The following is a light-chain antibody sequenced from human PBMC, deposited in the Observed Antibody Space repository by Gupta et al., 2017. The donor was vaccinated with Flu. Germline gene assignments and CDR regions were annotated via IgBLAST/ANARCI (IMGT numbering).Light chain of an antibody. CDR1: TGSVTSSHY. CDR2: DTT. V-gene: IGLV7-46*01. Sequence: QAVLPQEPSLTVSPGGTVTLTCGSNTGSVTSSHYPYWFQQKPGQVPRALIYDTTKKHSWTPARFSGSLLGDKAALTLAGAQREDEDDYYCMLSYSGAWVFGGGTKLTVL. CDR3: MLSYSGAWV. J-gene: IGLJ3*02.